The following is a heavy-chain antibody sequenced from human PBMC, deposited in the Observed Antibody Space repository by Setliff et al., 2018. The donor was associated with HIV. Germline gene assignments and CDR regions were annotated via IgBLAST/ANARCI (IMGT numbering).Heavy chain of an antibody. V-gene: IGHV1-8*02. Sequence: ASVKVSCKASGYTFTSYDINWVRQATGQGLEWMGWMNPNSGNTGYAQKFQGRVTMTTDTSTSTAYMELRSLRSDDTAVYYCARAGAEVTSHFDWWGQGTLVTVSS. CDR3: ARAGAEVTSHFDW. CDR1: GYTFTSYD. J-gene: IGHJ4*02. D-gene: IGHD2-21*02. CDR2: MNPNSGNT.